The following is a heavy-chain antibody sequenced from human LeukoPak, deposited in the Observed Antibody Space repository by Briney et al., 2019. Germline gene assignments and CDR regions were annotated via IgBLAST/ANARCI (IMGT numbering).Heavy chain of an antibody. CDR2: ISAYNGNT. CDR3: ARWIPTAYSSRGYYGMDV. Sequence: GASVKVSCKASGYTFTSYGISWVRRAPGQGLEWMGWISAYNGNTNYAQKLQGRVTMTTDTSTSTAYMELRSLRSDDTAVYYCARWIPTAYSSRGYYGMDVWGKGTTVTVSS. J-gene: IGHJ6*04. CDR1: GYTFTSYG. D-gene: IGHD6-13*01. V-gene: IGHV1-18*04.